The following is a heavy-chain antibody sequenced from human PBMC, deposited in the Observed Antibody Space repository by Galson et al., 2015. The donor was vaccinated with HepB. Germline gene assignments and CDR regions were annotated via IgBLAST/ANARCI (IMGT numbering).Heavy chain of an antibody. Sequence: SLRLSCAASGFTFDDYGMSWVRQAPGKGLEWVSGINWNGGSTGYADSVKGRFTISRDNAKNSLYLQMNSLRAEDTALYYCARGKAYGWRNYFDYWGQGTLVTVSS. CDR2: INWNGGST. CDR3: ARGKAYGWRNYFDY. J-gene: IGHJ4*02. CDR1: GFTFDDYG. D-gene: IGHD6-19*01. V-gene: IGHV3-20*04.